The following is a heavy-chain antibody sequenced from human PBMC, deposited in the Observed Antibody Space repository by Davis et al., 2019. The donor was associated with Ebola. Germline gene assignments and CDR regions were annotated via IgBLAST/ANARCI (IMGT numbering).Heavy chain of an antibody. CDR2: VSWNTDDI. Sequence: PGGSLRLSCETSGFKFDDYGMHWVRQGPGKGLEWVSSVSWNTDDIAYADSVKGRFTISRDSAKNSIYLQMNSLRVEDTGLYFCTRDATWFVNSDAFDLWGQGTMVTVSS. D-gene: IGHD3-10*01. V-gene: IGHV3-9*01. CDR1: GFKFDDYG. CDR3: TRDATWFVNSDAFDL. J-gene: IGHJ3*01.